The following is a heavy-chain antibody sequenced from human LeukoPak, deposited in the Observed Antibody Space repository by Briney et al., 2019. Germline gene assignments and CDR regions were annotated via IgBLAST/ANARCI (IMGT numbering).Heavy chain of an antibody. V-gene: IGHV4-4*02. CDR1: GGSISSNNW. Sequence: SETLSLTCAVSGGSISSNNWWGWVRQPPGKGREWIGEIYRSGSPNYNPSLKSRVTISVDKSRNHFSLNLSSGTAADTAVYYCARVNINNWHSCDYWGQGTLVTVSS. J-gene: IGHJ4*02. D-gene: IGHD1-1*01. CDR2: IYRSGSP. CDR3: ARVNINNWHSCDY.